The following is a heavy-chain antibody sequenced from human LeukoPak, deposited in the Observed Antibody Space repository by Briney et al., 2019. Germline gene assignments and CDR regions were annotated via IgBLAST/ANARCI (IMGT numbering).Heavy chain of an antibody. Sequence: GGSLRLSCAASGFTFSSDWMSWIRQAPGKGLEWVANIKQDGSEKYYVDSVKGRFTISRDNAKNSLYLQMNSLRAEDTAVYYCARDEFWSGYSTGRYYYGMDVWGQGTTVTVSS. CDR3: ARDEFWSGYSTGRYYYGMDV. CDR2: IKQDGSEK. V-gene: IGHV3-7*01. D-gene: IGHD3-3*01. J-gene: IGHJ6*02. CDR1: GFTFSSDW.